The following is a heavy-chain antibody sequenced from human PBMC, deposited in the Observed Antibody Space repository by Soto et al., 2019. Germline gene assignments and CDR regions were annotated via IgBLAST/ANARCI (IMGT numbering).Heavy chain of an antibody. CDR2: IYYGGST. CDR3: ARAPYYYDSRFDP. J-gene: IGHJ5*02. Sequence: SETLSLTCAVSGASIDSSDWWNWVRQHPEKGLEWIGDIYYGGSTNYNPSLKSRVTISVDTSKNQFSLKLSSVTAADTAVYYCARAPYYYDSRFDPWGQGTLVTVSS. V-gene: IGHV4-4*02. D-gene: IGHD3-22*01. CDR1: GASIDSSDW.